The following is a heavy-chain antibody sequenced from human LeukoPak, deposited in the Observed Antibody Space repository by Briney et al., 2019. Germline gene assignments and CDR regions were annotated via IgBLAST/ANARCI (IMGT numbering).Heavy chain of an antibody. CDR3: AKDFYGGNYDLWYFDL. V-gene: IGHV3-30*18. D-gene: IGHD4-23*01. CDR1: GFIFSSYG. Sequence: PGLSVGLSCAASGFIFSSYGMQWVRQASAKGLEGVAVISNDGSNQYCAGTVKGRFTISRDNSKNTLYLQMNSLRAEDTGVYYCAKDFYGGNYDLWYFDLWGRGTLVTVSS. CDR2: ISNDGSNQ. J-gene: IGHJ2*01.